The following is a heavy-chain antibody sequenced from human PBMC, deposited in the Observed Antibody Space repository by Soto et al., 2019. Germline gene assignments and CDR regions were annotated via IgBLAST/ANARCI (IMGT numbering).Heavy chain of an antibody. D-gene: IGHD3-16*02. V-gene: IGHV3-23*01. Sequence: PGGSLRLSCAASGFTFSSYAMSWVRQAPGKGLEWVSVIGGSGGSTYYANSVKGRFTISRDNSKNTLYLQMNSLRAEDTAVYYCASRGGFDYVWGSYRYPNWGQGTLVTVSS. J-gene: IGHJ4*02. CDR2: IGGSGGST. CDR1: GFTFSSYA. CDR3: ASRGGFDYVWGSYRYPN.